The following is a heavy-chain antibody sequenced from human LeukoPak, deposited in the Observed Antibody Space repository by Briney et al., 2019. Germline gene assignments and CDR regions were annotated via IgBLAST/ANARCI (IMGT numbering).Heavy chain of an antibody. V-gene: IGHV3-23*01. Sequence: GGSLRLSCAASGFTFSSFSMNWVRQAPGKGLEWVSAISGSGGSTYYADSVKGRFTISRDNSKNTLYLQMNSLRAEDTAVYYCPPDIVVVPAANRWWGGWFDPWGQGTLVTVSS. CDR2: ISGSGGST. CDR3: PPDIVVVPAANRWWGGWFDP. CDR1: GFTFSSFS. D-gene: IGHD2-2*01. J-gene: IGHJ5*02.